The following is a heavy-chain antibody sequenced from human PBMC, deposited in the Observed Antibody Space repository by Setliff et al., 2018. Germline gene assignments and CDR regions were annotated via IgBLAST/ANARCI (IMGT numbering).Heavy chain of an antibody. D-gene: IGHD5-18*01. Sequence: ASVKVSCKASGYPFTGYYMHWVRQAPGQRLEWMGWSNAGNGNTNLAQRFQGRVTMTRDTSISTAYMELSSLRSDDTAVYYCARFSGHNYGSFDSWGQGTLVTVSS. J-gene: IGHJ4*02. CDR3: ARFSGHNYGSFDS. CDR2: SNAGNGNT. CDR1: GYPFTGYY. V-gene: IGHV1-2*02.